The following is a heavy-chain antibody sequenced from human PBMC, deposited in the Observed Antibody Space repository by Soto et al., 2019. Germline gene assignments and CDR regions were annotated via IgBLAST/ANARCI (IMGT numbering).Heavy chain of an antibody. J-gene: IGHJ2*01. V-gene: IGHV5-51*01. CDR3: ARPYPLAPRRAQLGWYFDL. D-gene: IGHD3-3*02. CDR1: GYSFTSYW. CDR2: IYPGDSDT. Sequence: PGESLKISCKGSGYSFTSYWIGWVRQMPGKGLEWMGIIYPGDSDTRYSPSFQGQVTISADKSISTAYLQWSSLKASDTAMYYCARPYPLAPRRAQLGWYFDLWGRGTLVTVSS.